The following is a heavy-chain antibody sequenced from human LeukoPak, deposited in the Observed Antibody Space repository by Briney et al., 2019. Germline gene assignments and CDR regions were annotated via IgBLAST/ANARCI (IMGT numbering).Heavy chain of an antibody. D-gene: IGHD5-24*01. CDR2: IYTSGST. CDR3: ARAGGAGYIHFDY. Sequence: SETLSLTCTVSGGSISSYYWSWIRQPPGKGLEWIGYIYTSGSTNYNPSLKSRVTISVDTSKNQFSLKLSSVTAADTAVYYCARAGGAGYIHFDYWGQGTLVTVSS. CDR1: GGSISSYY. V-gene: IGHV4-4*09. J-gene: IGHJ4*02.